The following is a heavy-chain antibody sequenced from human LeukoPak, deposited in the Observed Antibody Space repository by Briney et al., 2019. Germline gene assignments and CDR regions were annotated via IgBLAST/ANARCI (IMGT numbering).Heavy chain of an antibody. Sequence: SETLSLTCAVYGGSFSGYYWSWIRQPPGKGLEWIGEINHSGSTNYNPSLKSRVTISVDTSKNQFSLKLSSVTAADTAVYYCARLVLRYFDWLSRGYYYYMDVWGKGTTVTISS. CDR3: ARLVLRYFDWLSRGYYYYMDV. D-gene: IGHD3-9*01. J-gene: IGHJ6*03. CDR1: GGSFSGYY. V-gene: IGHV4-34*01. CDR2: INHSGST.